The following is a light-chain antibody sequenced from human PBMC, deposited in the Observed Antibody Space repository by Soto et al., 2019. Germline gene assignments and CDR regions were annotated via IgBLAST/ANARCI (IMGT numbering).Light chain of an antibody. CDR2: AAS. Sequence: AIRMTQSPSSLSASTGDRVTITCRASQGISSYLAWYQQKPGKAPKLLIYAASTLQSGVPSRFSGSGSGTDFTLTISCLQSADFATYYCQQYYSYPFTFGGGTKVEIK. V-gene: IGKV1-8*01. CDR3: QQYYSYPFT. J-gene: IGKJ4*01. CDR1: QGISSY.